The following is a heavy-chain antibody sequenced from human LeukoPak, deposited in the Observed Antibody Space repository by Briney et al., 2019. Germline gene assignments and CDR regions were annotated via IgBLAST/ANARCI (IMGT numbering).Heavy chain of an antibody. D-gene: IGHD6-19*01. CDR2: ISDSDGST. Sequence: ETLSLTCTVSGGSISSYYWSWVRQAPGKGLEWVSAISDSDGSTYYADSVKGRFTISRDNSKNTLYLQMNSLRAEDTAVYYCAKERISSAWYYFDYWGQGTLVTVSS. CDR1: GGSISSYY. CDR3: AKERISSAWYYFDY. J-gene: IGHJ4*02. V-gene: IGHV3-23*01.